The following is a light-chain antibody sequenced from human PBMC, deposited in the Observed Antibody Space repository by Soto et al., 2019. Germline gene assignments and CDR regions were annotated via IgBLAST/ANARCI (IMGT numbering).Light chain of an antibody. CDR2: DAS. J-gene: IGKJ1*01. Sequence: EIVLTQSPGTLSLSPGERVTLSCRASQSVGNNLAWYQQKPGQAPRLLIYDASSRATGIPDRFSGSGSGTDFTLTISRLEPEDFAVYYCQQYGSSPWTFGQGTKVDIK. V-gene: IGKV3-20*01. CDR1: QSVGNN. CDR3: QQYGSSPWT.